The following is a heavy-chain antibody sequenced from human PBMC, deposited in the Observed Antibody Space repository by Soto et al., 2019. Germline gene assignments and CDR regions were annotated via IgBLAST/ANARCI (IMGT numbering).Heavy chain of an antibody. CDR1: GGSISSSSYY. V-gene: IGHV4-39*01. D-gene: IGHD6-13*01. CDR2: IYYSGST. J-gene: IGHJ4*02. Sequence: SETLSLTCTVSGGSISSSSYYWGWIRQPPGKGLEWIGSIYYSGSTYYNPSLKSRVTISVDTSKNQFSLKLSSVTAADAAVHYCARLEYSSSWYYFDYWGQGTLVTVSS. CDR3: ARLEYSSSWYYFDY.